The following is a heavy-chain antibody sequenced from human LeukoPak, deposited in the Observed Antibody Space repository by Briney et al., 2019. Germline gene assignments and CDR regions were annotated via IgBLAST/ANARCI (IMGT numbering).Heavy chain of an antibody. CDR3: ARDLLYSGSFPGVDY. Sequence: ASVKVSCKASGYTFTSHGISWVRQAPGQGLEWMGWISAYNGNTNYAQKLQGRVTMTTDTSTSTAYMELRSLRSDDTAAYYCARDLLYSGSFPGVDYWGQGTLVTVSS. J-gene: IGHJ4*02. D-gene: IGHD1-26*01. CDR2: ISAYNGNT. CDR1: GYTFTSHG. V-gene: IGHV1-18*01.